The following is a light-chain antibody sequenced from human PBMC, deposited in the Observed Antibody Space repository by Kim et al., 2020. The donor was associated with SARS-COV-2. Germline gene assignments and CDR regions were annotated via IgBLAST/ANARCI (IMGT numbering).Light chain of an antibody. CDR1: QSIGNN. Sequence: LSPGESATLSCRASQSIGNNLAWYQQKPGQAPRLLIYDTSNRATGIPARFSVSGSGTDFTLTISSLEPEDFAVYYCQQRGNWPLTFGGGTKVDIK. CDR2: DTS. V-gene: IGKV3-11*01. CDR3: QQRGNWPLT. J-gene: IGKJ4*01.